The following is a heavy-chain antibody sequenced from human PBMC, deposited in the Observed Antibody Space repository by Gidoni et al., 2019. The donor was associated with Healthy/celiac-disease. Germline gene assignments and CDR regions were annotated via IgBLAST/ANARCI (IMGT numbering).Heavy chain of an antibody. CDR3: ARCGVRSWDYYYGMDV. J-gene: IGHJ6*02. Sequence: QVQLVQSAAEVKKPGSSVKVSCTASGGTFSSYAISWVRQAPGQGLEWMGGIIPIFGTANYAQKFQGRVTITADESTSTAYMELSSLRSEDTAVYYCARCGVRSWDYYYGMDVWGQGTTVTVSS. CDR2: IIPIFGTA. CDR1: GGTFSSYA. V-gene: IGHV1-69*01. D-gene: IGHD2-8*01.